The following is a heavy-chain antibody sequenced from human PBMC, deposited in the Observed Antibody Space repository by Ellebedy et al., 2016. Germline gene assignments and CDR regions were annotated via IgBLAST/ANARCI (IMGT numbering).Heavy chain of an antibody. CDR2: INPSGGST. V-gene: IGHV1-46*01. CDR3: ASPRITGIAARQTYFDY. D-gene: IGHD6-6*01. J-gene: IGHJ4*02. Sequence: ASVKVSCXASGYTFTSYYMHCVRQAPGQGLEWMGIINPSGGSTSYAQKFQGRVTMTRDTSKNQFSLKLSSVTAADTAVYYCASPRITGIAARQTYFDYWGQGTLVTVSS. CDR1: GYTFTSYY.